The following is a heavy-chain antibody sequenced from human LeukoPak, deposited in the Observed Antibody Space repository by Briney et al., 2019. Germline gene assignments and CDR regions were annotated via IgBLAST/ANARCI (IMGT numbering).Heavy chain of an antibody. CDR3: AKDAQRGFDYRNSLEY. D-gene: IGHD4-11*01. Sequence: GGSLRLSCAASGFTFSSYGMHWVRQAPGKGLEWVAVIWSDATNRYYADSVKGRFTISRDNFKKTVYLQMDSLRVEDTAVYYCAKDAQRGFDYRNSLEYWGQGTLVTVSS. V-gene: IGHV3-33*06. CDR1: GFTFSSYG. J-gene: IGHJ4*02. CDR2: IWSDATNR.